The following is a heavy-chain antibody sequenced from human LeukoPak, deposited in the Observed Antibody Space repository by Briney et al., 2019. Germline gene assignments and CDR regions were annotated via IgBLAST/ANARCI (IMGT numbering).Heavy chain of an antibody. J-gene: IGHJ3*02. CDR2: INHSGST. Sequence: PSETLSLTCAVYGGSFSGYYWSWIRQPPGKGLEWIGEINHSGSTNYNPSLKSRVTISVDTSKNQFPLKLSSVTAADTAVYYCARDGAWFDAFDIWGQGTMVTVSS. CDR3: ARDGAWFDAFDI. D-gene: IGHD4/OR15-4a*01. CDR1: GGSFSGYY. V-gene: IGHV4-34*01.